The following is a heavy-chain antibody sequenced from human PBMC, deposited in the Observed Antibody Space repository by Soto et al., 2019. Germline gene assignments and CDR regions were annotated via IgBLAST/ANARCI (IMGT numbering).Heavy chain of an antibody. J-gene: IGHJ4*02. CDR2: IYYSGST. CDR3: ARDLVDTAMVFDY. Sequence: PSETLSLTCTVSGGSISSGDYYWSWIRQPPGKGLEWIGYIYYSGSTYYNPSLKSRVTISVDTSKNQFSLKLSSVTAADTAVYYCARDLVDTAMVFDYWGQGTLVTVSS. V-gene: IGHV4-30-4*01. D-gene: IGHD5-18*01. CDR1: GGSISSGDYY.